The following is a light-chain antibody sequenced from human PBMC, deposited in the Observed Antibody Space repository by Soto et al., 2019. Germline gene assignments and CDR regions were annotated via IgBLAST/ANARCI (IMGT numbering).Light chain of an antibody. Sequence: DIQMTQSPSSLSASVGDRVTITCRASQGISVYLNWYQQKPRRAPNLLIYAASTLQSGVSSRVSGSGSGTDFTLTISSLQPEDFATYYCQQSYTTPYTFGQGIRLEIK. CDR1: QGISVY. CDR2: AAS. V-gene: IGKV1-39*01. CDR3: QQSYTTPYT. J-gene: IGKJ2*01.